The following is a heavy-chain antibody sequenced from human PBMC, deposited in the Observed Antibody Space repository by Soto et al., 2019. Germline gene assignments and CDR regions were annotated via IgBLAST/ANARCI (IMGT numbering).Heavy chain of an antibody. D-gene: IGHD3-10*01. CDR3: ARGGWTTYYSPFFDY. Sequence: GSGPTLVNPTQTLTLTCTFSEFSLSTSGVGVGWIRQPPGMALEWLALIYWDDDKRYSPSLKSRLTITKDTSKNQVVLTMTHMDPVDTATYYCARGGWTTYYSPFFDYWGQGTLVTVSS. CDR1: EFSLSTSGVG. J-gene: IGHJ4*02. V-gene: IGHV2-5*02. CDR2: IYWDDDK.